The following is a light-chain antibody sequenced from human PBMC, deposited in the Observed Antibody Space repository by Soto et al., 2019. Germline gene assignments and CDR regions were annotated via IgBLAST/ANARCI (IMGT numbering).Light chain of an antibody. CDR3: AAWDDSRNGPVV. CDR1: SSNIGSNT. V-gene: IGLV1-44*01. CDR2: SNN. J-gene: IGLJ2*01. Sequence: QSVLTQPPSASGTPGQRVTISCSGSSSNIGSNTVNWYQQLPGTAPKLLIYSNNQRPSGVPDRFSGSQSGTTASLAISGLQSEDEADYYCAAWDDSRNGPVVFGGGTKLTVL.